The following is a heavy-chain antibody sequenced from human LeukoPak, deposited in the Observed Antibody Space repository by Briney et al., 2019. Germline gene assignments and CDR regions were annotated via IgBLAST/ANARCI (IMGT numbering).Heavy chain of an antibody. J-gene: IGHJ5*02. Sequence: SETLSLTCTVSGGSISSYYWSWIRRPPGKGLEWIGYIYYSGSTNYNPSLKSRVTISVDTSKNQFSLKLTSVTAADTAVYYCTREVRSAWASFDPWGQGTLVIVSS. CDR2: IYYSGST. D-gene: IGHD1-26*01. V-gene: IGHV4-59*12. CDR3: TREVRSAWASFDP. CDR1: GGSISSYY.